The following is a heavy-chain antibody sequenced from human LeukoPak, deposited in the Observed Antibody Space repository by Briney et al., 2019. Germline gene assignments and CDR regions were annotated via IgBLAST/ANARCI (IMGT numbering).Heavy chain of an antibody. J-gene: IGHJ6*02. CDR2: IHISGST. V-gene: IGHV4-4*07. CDR3: ARDALGAMDV. Sequence: PSETLSLTCTVSGASISSYYWSWIRQPAGKGLEWIGRIHISGSTYYNPSLKSRVTMSADTSKNQLSLKLSSVTAADTAVYYCARDALGAMDVWGQGTTVTVSS. CDR1: GASISSYY.